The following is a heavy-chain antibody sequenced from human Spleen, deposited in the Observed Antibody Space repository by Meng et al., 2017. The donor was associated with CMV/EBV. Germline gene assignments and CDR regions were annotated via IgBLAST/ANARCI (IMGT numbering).Heavy chain of an antibody. V-gene: IGHV4-59*12. CDR3: ARDLS. D-gene: IGHD3-16*01. Sequence: GSLRLSCTVSGGSISSYYWSWIRQPPGKGLEWIGYIYYSGSTYYNPSLKSRVTISVDTSKNQFSLKLSSVTAADTAVYYCARDLSWGQGTLVTVSS. CDR1: GGSISSYY. CDR2: IYYSGST. J-gene: IGHJ5*02.